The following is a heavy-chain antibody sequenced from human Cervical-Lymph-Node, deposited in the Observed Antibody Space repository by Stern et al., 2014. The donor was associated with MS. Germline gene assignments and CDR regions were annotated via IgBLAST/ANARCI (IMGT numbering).Heavy chain of an antibody. Sequence: QLVESGGGLVQPGRSLRLSCAASGFTFDDYAMHWGRQAPGKGLEWVSGINWNSGTIGYADSVKGRFTISRDNAKNSLYLQMNSLRAEDTALYYCARVVAGIAVSGSYFDYWGQGTLVTVSS. J-gene: IGHJ4*02. CDR3: ARVVAGIAVSGSYFDY. CDR2: INWNSGTI. V-gene: IGHV3-9*01. D-gene: IGHD6-19*01. CDR1: GFTFDDYA.